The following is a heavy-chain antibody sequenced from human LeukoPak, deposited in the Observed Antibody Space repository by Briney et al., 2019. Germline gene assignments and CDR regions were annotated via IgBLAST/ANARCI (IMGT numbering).Heavy chain of an antibody. J-gene: IGHJ5*02. CDR1: GFTVSGNY. D-gene: IGHD2-21*01. V-gene: IGHV3-53*01. Sequence: GGSLRLSCAASGFTVSGNYMSWVRQAPGKGLEWVSVIYSSDNTYYIDSVKGRFTISRDNSKNTLYLQMNSLRAEDTAVYYCAKAGIPRTLDPWGQGTLVTVSS. CDR3: AKAGIPRTLDP. CDR2: IYSSDNT.